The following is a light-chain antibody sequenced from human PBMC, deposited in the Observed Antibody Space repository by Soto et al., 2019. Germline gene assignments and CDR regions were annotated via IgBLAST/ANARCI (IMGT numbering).Light chain of an antibody. J-gene: IGKJ2*01. CDR2: GAS. CDR1: QSVSSSY. CDR3: QQYGSSPYT. V-gene: IGKV3-20*01. Sequence: EIVLTQSPGTLSLSPGERATLSCRASQSVSSSYLAWDQQKPGQAPMLLIYGASSRATVIPDRFSRSGSGKDFTLSISRLDAEEFDVYFCQQYGSSPYTFGQGTKLEIK.